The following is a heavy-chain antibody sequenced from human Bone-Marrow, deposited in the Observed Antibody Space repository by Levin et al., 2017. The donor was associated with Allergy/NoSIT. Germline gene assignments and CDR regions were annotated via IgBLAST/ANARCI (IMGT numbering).Heavy chain of an antibody. V-gene: IGHV2-70*01. CDR2: VDWDDDK. Sequence: RASGPTLVKPTQTLTLTCTFSGFSLSTSGMCVSWIRQPPGKALEWLALVDWDDDKYYSTSLKTRLTISKDTSKNQVVLTMTNVDPVDTGRYYCARSSSGVKNWFDLWGQGALVSVSS. D-gene: IGHD2-15*01. CDR1: GFSLSTSGMC. J-gene: IGHJ5*02. CDR3: ARSSSGVKNWFDL.